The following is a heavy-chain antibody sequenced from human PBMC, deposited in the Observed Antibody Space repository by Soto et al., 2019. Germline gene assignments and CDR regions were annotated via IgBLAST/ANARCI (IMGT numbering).Heavy chain of an antibody. Sequence: PGGSLRLSCAASGFTFSSYAMSWVRQAPGKGLEWVSAISGSGGSTYYADSVKGRFTISRDNSKNTLYLQMNSLRAEDTAVYYCAKYSPYSSSSRVPYYYYYMDVWGKGTTVTVSS. J-gene: IGHJ6*03. D-gene: IGHD6-6*01. V-gene: IGHV3-23*01. CDR1: GFTFSSYA. CDR3: AKYSPYSSSSRVPYYYYYMDV. CDR2: ISGSGGST.